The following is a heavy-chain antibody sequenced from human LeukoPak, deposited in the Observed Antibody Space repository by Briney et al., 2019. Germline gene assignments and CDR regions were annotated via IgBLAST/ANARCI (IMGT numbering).Heavy chain of an antibody. CDR2: ISHDGVDK. CDR1: GFTFDTYG. Sequence: GRSLRLSCAASGFTFDTYGMHWVRQAPGKGLEWVAVISHDGVDKYYADSVKGRFTISRDNSKNTVSLQVNSLRADDTAAYYCAKGGYCTATRCYVGKGMDDWGQGTLVTVSS. V-gene: IGHV3-30*18. D-gene: IGHD2-2*01. CDR3: AKGGYCTATRCYVGKGMDD. J-gene: IGHJ4*02.